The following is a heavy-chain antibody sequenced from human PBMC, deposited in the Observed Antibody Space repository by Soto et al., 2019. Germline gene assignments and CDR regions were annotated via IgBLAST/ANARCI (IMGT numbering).Heavy chain of an antibody. D-gene: IGHD3-22*01. V-gene: IGHV3-23*04. CDR1: GFTFSGYA. CDR2: LSGTGIST. CDR3: ATTYDSSGYDY. Sequence: VQLVESGGGVVQPGRSLRLSCAASGFTFSGYAMNWVRQAPGKGLEWVSALSGTGISTYYADTVKGRFTISRDNSRNTLHLQMSSLRAEDTAVYYCATTYDSSGYDYWGQGTLVTVSS. J-gene: IGHJ4*02.